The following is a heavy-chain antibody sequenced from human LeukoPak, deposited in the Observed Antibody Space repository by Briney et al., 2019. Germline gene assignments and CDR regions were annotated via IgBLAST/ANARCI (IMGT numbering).Heavy chain of an antibody. CDR1: GYIFTSYG. D-gene: IGHD3-10*01. V-gene: IGHV1-18*01. CDR3: ARGPTMVRGVTFNWFDP. J-gene: IGHJ5*02. Sequence: ASVKVSCKASGYIFTSYGISWVRQAPGQGLEWMAWISAYNGNTNYVQKFQGRVTMTTDTSTSTAYMELRSLRSDDTAVYYCARGPTMVRGVTFNWFDPWGQGTLVTVSS. CDR2: ISAYNGNT.